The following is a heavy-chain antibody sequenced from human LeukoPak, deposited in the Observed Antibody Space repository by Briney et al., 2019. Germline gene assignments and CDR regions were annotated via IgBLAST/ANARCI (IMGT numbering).Heavy chain of an antibody. Sequence: GGSLRLSCAASGFTFSSYAMSWVRQAPGKGLEWVSVISDSGTGTYYADSVKGRFTISRDNSKNTLYLQMNSLRAEDTAVYYCARDGSSGWTWYFDYWGQGTLVTVPS. CDR3: ARDGSSGWTWYFDY. CDR1: GFTFSSYA. V-gene: IGHV3-23*01. CDR2: ISDSGTGT. J-gene: IGHJ4*02. D-gene: IGHD6-19*01.